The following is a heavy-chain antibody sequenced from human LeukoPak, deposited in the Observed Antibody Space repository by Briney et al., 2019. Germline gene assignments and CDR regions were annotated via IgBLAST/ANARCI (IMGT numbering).Heavy chain of an antibody. Sequence: ASVKVSCKASGYTFTGYYMHWVRQAPGQGLEWMGWINPNSGGTNYAQKFQGRVTMTRDTSISTAYMELSRLRSDDTAVYYCARAVSEDIVRRPYGFDYWGQGTLVTVSS. V-gene: IGHV1-2*02. J-gene: IGHJ4*02. CDR3: ARAVSEDIVRRPYGFDY. D-gene: IGHD2-15*01. CDR2: INPNSGGT. CDR1: GYTFTGYY.